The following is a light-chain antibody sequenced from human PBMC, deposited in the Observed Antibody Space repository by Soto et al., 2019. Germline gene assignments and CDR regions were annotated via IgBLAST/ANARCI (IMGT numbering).Light chain of an antibody. J-gene: IGKJ4*01. Sequence: DIQMTQSPSSLSASVGDRVTITCRASQSISSFLNWYQQKPGKAPKLLIYAASSLQIGVPSRFSGSGSGTDFTLTISSLPPEDFANYYCQPGYKALTFGGGTKVEIK. V-gene: IGKV1-39*01. CDR2: AAS. CDR1: QSISSF. CDR3: QPGYKALT.